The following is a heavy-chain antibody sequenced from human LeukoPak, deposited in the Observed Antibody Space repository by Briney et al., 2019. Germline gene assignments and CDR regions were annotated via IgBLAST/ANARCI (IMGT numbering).Heavy chain of an antibody. Sequence: PSETLSLTCTASGGSISSYYWSWIRQPPRKGLEWIGYIHYTGSTNYNPSLKSRVTISVDTSKNQFSLKLSSVTAADTAVYYCARNTYYVWGSYRSLDYYYYMDVWGKGTTVTISS. V-gene: IGHV4-59*01. CDR3: ARNTYYVWGSYRSLDYYYYMDV. D-gene: IGHD3-16*02. CDR2: IHYTGST. J-gene: IGHJ6*03. CDR1: GGSISSYY.